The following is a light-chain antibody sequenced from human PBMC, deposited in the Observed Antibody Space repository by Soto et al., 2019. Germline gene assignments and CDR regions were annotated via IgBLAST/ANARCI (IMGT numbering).Light chain of an antibody. V-gene: IGLV2-14*01. CDR3: SSYTSSSTVV. J-gene: IGLJ2*01. CDR1: SSDVGTYNY. Sequence: QSVLTQPASVSGSPGQSITISCTGTSSDVGTYNYVSWYQQHPGKAPKLMIFVVSNRPSGVSNRFSGSKSGNTASLTISGLQAEDEADYYCSSYTSSSTVVFGGGTKVTVL. CDR2: VVS.